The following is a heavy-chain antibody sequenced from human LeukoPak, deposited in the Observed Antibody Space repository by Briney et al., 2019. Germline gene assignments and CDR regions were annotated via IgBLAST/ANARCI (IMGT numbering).Heavy chain of an antibody. J-gene: IGHJ6*02. CDR1: GGSISTYY. CDR3: ARAPRGESDAASGFYGMDV. V-gene: IGHV4-59*01. Sequence: SETLSLTCSVSGGSISTYYWTWIRQIPGKGLEWIGYSHYSGSTNYNPSLKSRVTISVDTSKNQFSLRLNSVTAADTAIYYCARAPRGESDAASGFYGMDVWGQGTTVTVSS. D-gene: IGHD3-22*01. CDR2: SHYSGST.